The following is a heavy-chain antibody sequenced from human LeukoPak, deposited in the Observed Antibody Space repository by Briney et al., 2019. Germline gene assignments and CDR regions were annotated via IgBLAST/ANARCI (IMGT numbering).Heavy chain of an antibody. CDR1: GFTVSSNY. D-gene: IGHD2-15*01. Sequence: GGSLRLSCVASGFTVSSNYMSWVRQAPGKGLEWVSVIYSGGSTYYADSVKGRFTVSRDNSKNTLYLQMNSLTVEDTAMYYCAKNADRGAYCRGGSCYPYYYYYMDVWGTGTTVTISS. CDR2: IYSGGST. J-gene: IGHJ6*03. CDR3: AKNADRGAYCRGGSCYPYYYYYMDV. V-gene: IGHV3-53*01.